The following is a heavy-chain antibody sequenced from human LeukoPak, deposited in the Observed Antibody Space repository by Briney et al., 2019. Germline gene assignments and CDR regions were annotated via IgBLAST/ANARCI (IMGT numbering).Heavy chain of an antibody. Sequence: PGGSLRLSCAASGFTFSSYAMSWVRQAPGKGLEWVGFIRSKAYGGTTEYAASVKGRFTISRDDSKSIAYLQMNSLKTEDTAVYYCTRDFTIVGATPRYWGQGTLVTVSS. D-gene: IGHD1-26*01. CDR2: IRSKAYGGTT. CDR1: GFTFSSYA. J-gene: IGHJ4*02. V-gene: IGHV3-49*04. CDR3: TRDFTIVGATPRY.